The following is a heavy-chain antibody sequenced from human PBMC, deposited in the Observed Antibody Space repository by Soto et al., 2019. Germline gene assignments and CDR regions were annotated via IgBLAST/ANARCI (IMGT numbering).Heavy chain of an antibody. CDR3: ARDARPMVRGVITKEPNWFDP. CDR1: GGSISSYY. D-gene: IGHD3-10*01. Sequence: SETLSLTCTVSGGSISSYYWSWIRQPAGKGLEWIGRIYTSGSTNYNPSLKSRVTMSVDTSKNQFSLKLSSVTAADTAVYYCARDARPMVRGVITKEPNWFDPWGQGTLVTVSS. CDR2: IYTSGST. V-gene: IGHV4-4*07. J-gene: IGHJ5*02.